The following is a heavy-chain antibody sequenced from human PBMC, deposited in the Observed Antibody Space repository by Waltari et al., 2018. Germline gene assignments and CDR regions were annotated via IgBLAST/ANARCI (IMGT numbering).Heavy chain of an antibody. CDR2: FYYSGNT. J-gene: IGHJ4*02. Sequence: QVQLQESGPGLVKPSETLSLTCTVSGDSIPSYSWRWIRQSPGKGMDWIGNFYYSGNTNYNPSLKSRVTILVDKSKNQFSLRLTSVTAADTAVYYCARASHSNYHYGSGTYFQFFDYWGQGTLVTVSS. CDR1: GDSIPSYS. CDR3: ARASHSNYHYGSGTYFQFFDY. V-gene: IGHV4-59*01. D-gene: IGHD3-10*01.